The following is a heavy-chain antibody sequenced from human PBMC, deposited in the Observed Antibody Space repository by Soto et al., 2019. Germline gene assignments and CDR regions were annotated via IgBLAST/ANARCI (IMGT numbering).Heavy chain of an antibody. CDR3: TRRGYCSGGSCPLGFDY. D-gene: IGHD2-15*01. Sequence: ASVKVSCKASGDIFTTDFVHWVRQAPGQGLEWMGVINPRDGATSYAQKFQYRITMTRDTSTSTVYMELSSLRSEDTAMYYCTRRGYCSGGSCPLGFDYWGQGTLVTAPQ. V-gene: IGHV1-46*03. CDR1: GDIFTTDF. CDR2: INPRDGAT. J-gene: IGHJ4*02.